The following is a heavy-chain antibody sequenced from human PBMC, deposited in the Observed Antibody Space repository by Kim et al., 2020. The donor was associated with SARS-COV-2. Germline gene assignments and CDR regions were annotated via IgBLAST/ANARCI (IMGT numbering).Heavy chain of an antibody. J-gene: IGHJ6*03. Sequence: GGSLRLSCAASGFTFDDYAMHWVRQAPGKGLEWVSLISGNGGSTYYADSVKGRFTISRDNSKNSLYLQMNSLRTEDTALYYCAKNHEGGYYTFHYYYMDVWGKGATVTVSS. CDR3: AKNHEGGYYTFHYYYMDV. CDR1: GFTFDDYA. D-gene: IGHD3-10*01. CDR2: ISGNGGST. V-gene: IGHV3-43*02.